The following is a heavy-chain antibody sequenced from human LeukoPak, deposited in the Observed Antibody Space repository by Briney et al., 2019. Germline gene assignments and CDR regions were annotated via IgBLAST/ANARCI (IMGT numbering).Heavy chain of an antibody. CDR1: AFTFSSYW. Sequence: GGSLRLSCEASAFTFSSYWMSWVRQAPGKGLEWVANIKEDGSEINYVDSVKGRFTISRDNAKNSLFLQMNSLRVEDTAVYYCSRDRGYSSFDYWGQGTLVTVSS. CDR2: IKEDGSEI. D-gene: IGHD4-23*01. J-gene: IGHJ4*02. V-gene: IGHV3-7*01. CDR3: SRDRGYSSFDY.